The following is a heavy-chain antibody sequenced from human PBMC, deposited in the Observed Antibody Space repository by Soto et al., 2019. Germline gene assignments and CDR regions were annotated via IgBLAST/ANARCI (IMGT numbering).Heavy chain of an antibody. CDR1: SGSISSSNW. CDR3: ARDGGVYCSGGSCSETPLIDAFDI. CDR2: IYHSGST. D-gene: IGHD2-15*01. V-gene: IGHV4-4*02. Sequence: QVQLQESGPGLVKPSGTLSLTCAVSSGSISSSNWWSWVRQPPGKGLEWIGEIYHSGSTNYNPSLKSRVTISVDKSKNQFSLKLSSVTAADTAVYYCARDGGVYCSGGSCSETPLIDAFDIWGQGTMVTVSS. J-gene: IGHJ3*02.